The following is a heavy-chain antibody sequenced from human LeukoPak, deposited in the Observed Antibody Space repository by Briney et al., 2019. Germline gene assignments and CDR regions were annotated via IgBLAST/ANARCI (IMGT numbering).Heavy chain of an antibody. V-gene: IGHV3-11*01. D-gene: IGHD3-22*01. CDR2: ISSSGSTI. CDR3: ARARYYDSSGYFGY. CDR1: GFTFSDYY. Sequence: PGGSLRLSCAASGFTFSDYYMSWIRQAPGKGLEWVSYISSSGSTIYYADSVKGRFTISRDNAKNSLYLQMNSLRAEDTAVYCWARARYYDSSGYFGYWGQGTLVTVSS. J-gene: IGHJ4*02.